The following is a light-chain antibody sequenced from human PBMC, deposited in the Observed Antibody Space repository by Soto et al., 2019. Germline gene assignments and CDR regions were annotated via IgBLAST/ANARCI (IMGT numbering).Light chain of an antibody. CDR3: QKYNQWPWT. Sequence: VVMTQSPATLSVSPGERAVLSCRASQSLGSNLAWYHHKPGQAPRLLLYEASIRATGIPARFSGDGSGTEFTLTISSLQSEDFGIYYCQKYNQWPWTFGQGTKVDNK. CDR1: QSLGSN. CDR2: EAS. V-gene: IGKV3-15*01. J-gene: IGKJ1*01.